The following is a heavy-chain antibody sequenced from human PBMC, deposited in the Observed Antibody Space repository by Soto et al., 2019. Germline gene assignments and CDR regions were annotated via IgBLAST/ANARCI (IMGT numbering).Heavy chain of an antibody. CDR3: AKDGPITFGGVIVPYYFDY. V-gene: IGHV3-9*01. D-gene: IGHD3-16*02. J-gene: IGHJ4*02. Sequence: PGGSLRLSCAASGFTFDDYAMHWVRQAPGKGLEWVSGISWNSGSIGYADSVKGRFTISRDNAKNSLYLQMNSLRAEDTALYYCAKDGPITFGGVIVPYYFDYWGQGTLVTVSS. CDR2: ISWNSGSI. CDR1: GFTFDDYA.